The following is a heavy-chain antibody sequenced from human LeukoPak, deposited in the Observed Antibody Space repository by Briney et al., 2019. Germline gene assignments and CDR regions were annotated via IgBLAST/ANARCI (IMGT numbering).Heavy chain of an antibody. CDR2: ISGSGGST. V-gene: IGHV3-23*01. D-gene: IGHD6-13*01. J-gene: IGHJ4*02. CDR3: AKKGYSSSWYSSPLVDY. CDR1: GFTFSSYA. Sequence: GGSLRLSCAASGFTFSSYAMSWVRQAPGKGLEWVSAISGSGGSTYYADSVKGRFTISRDNSKNTLYLQMNSLRAEDTAVYYCAKKGYSSSWYSSPLVDYWGQGTLVTVSS.